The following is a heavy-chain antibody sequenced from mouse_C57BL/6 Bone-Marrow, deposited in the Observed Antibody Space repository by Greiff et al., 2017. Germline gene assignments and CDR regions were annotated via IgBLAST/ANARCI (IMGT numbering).Heavy chain of an antibody. V-gene: IGHV1-82*01. Sequence: QLQQSVPELVKPGASVKISCKASGYAFSRSWLNWVTQRPGKGLEWIGRIYPGDGVPNYNGKFKGKATLTADKSSSTVYMQLCSLTSEDSAVYFCARGGDDYGYCYVWGTGTTVSDCS. D-gene: IGHD2-4*01. J-gene: IGHJ1*03. CDR1: GYAFSRSW. CDR3: ARGGDDYGYCYV. CDR2: IYPGDGVP.